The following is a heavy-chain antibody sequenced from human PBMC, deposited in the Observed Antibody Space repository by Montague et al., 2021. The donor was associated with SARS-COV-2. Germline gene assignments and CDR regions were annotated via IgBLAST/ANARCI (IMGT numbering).Heavy chain of an antibody. V-gene: IGHV4-34*01. J-gene: IGHJ4*02. CDR3: ARRWSSVWGVTVSAELDY. D-gene: IGHD3-10*01. Sequence: SETLSLTCAVYGGSFSGYYWSWIRQPPEKGLEWIGEINQSGGTNNNPSLKSRVIISVDTSKNQFSLKLSSVTAAATAVYYCARRWSSVWGVTVSAELDYWGQGILVIVSS. CDR1: GGSFSGYY. CDR2: INQSGGT.